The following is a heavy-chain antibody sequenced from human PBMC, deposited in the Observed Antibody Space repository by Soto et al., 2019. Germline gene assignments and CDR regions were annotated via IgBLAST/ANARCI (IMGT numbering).Heavy chain of an antibody. CDR2: IIPIFGTA. CDR1: GGTFSSYG. D-gene: IGHD3-16*01. V-gene: IGHV1-69*05. CDR3: AIQDGGVVD. J-gene: IGHJ1*01. Sequence: SVKVSCKASGGTFSSYGVSWVRQAPGQGLEWMGGIIPIFGTANYAQKFQGRVTITTDASISTVYMELSSLLSDDTAVYYCAIQDGGVVDWGQGTLVTVSA.